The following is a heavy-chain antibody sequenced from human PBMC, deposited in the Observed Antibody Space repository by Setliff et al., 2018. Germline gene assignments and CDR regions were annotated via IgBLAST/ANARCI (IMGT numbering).Heavy chain of an antibody. J-gene: IGHJ6*03. CDR1: GFTFKNYG. Sequence: GGSLRLSCVASGFTFKNYGMHWVRQAPGKGLEWVAVMSNDGSDKNYADSVKGRFTISRDNSKNTLYLQMNSLRAEDTAVYYCARTYCSDTSCYDYYYYMDVWSKGTTVTVSS. V-gene: IGHV3-30*03. CDR3: ARTYCSDTSCYDYYYYMDV. D-gene: IGHD2-2*01. CDR2: MSNDGSDK.